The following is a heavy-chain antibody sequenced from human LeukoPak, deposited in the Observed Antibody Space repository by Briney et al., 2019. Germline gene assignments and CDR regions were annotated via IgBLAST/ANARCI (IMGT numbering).Heavy chain of an antibody. CDR1: GFPFTSYE. CDR2: ISSSGDTT. J-gene: IGHJ4*02. V-gene: IGHV3-48*03. CDR3: ASPDH. Sequence: PGGSLRLSCAASGFPFTSYEMSWGRQAPGKGLEWISYISSSGDTTYYADSVKGRFTIFRDNSKNSVYLQMSSLRAEDTATYYCASPDHWGRGTLVTVSS. D-gene: IGHD1-14*01.